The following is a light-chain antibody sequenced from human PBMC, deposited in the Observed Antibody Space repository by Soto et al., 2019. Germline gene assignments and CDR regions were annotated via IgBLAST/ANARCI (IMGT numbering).Light chain of an antibody. V-gene: IGLV2-14*01. J-gene: IGLJ1*01. CDR2: DVS. Sequence: QSALTQPASVSGSPGQSITISCTCTSSDVGGHNSVAWYQHNPGKAPKLMIYDVSNRPSGVSSRFSGSKSGNTASRSISGLQAQDETDYYCSSYTSSSPLVFGTGTKLNVL. CDR3: SSYTSSSPLV. CDR1: SSDVGGHNS.